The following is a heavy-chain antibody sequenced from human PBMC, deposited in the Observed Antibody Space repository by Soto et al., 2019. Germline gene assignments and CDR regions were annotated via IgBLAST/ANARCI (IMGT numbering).Heavy chain of an antibody. D-gene: IGHD2-15*01. CDR2: INPNSGGT. Sequence: QVQLVQSGAEVKKPGASVKVSCKASGYTFTGYYMHWVRQAPGQGLEWMGWINPNSGGTNYAQKFQGWVTMTRDTSISTAYMELSRLRSDDTAVYYGARDACSGGSCYWFDPWGQGTLVTVSS. CDR3: ARDACSGGSCYWFDP. CDR1: GYTFTGYY. V-gene: IGHV1-2*04. J-gene: IGHJ5*02.